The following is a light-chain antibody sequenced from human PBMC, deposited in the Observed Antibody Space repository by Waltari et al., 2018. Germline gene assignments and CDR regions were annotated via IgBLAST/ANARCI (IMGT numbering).Light chain of an antibody. V-gene: IGKV3-15*01. CDR1: RGVSSS. CDR3: QQYDNWPPIA. Sequence: EIVMTQPPVTLSVSAGKRATLSCSASRGVSSSLAWYQQKPGQAPRLLIYGASTRATGIPARFSGSGSGTEFTLTISSLQSEDLASYYCQQYDNWPPIAYGQRTRLAIK. CDR2: GAS. J-gene: IGKJ5*01.